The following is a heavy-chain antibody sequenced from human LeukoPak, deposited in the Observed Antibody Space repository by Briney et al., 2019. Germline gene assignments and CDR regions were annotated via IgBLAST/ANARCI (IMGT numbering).Heavy chain of an antibody. J-gene: IGHJ2*01. CDR3: ARLMDTAMVPWYFDL. V-gene: IGHV4-34*01. CDR2: INHSGST. D-gene: IGHD5-18*01. CDR1: GGSFSGYY. Sequence: SETLSLTCAVYGGSFSGYYWSWIRQPPGKGLERIGEINHSGSTNYNPSLKSRVTISVDTSKNQFSLKLSSVTAADTAVYYCARLMDTAMVPWYFDLWGRGTLVTVSS.